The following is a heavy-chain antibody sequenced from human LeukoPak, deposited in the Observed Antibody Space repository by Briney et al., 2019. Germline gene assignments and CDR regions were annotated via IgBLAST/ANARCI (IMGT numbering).Heavy chain of an antibody. Sequence: GASLRLSCAASGFIVSSNYMTWVRQAPGKGLEWVSAIYSGGSTYYADSVKGRFTISRDNSKNTLYLQMNSLRAEDTAVYYCARDPPYWGQGTLVTVST. CDR1: GFIVSSNY. V-gene: IGHV3-66*01. J-gene: IGHJ4*02. CDR3: ARDPPY. CDR2: IYSGGST.